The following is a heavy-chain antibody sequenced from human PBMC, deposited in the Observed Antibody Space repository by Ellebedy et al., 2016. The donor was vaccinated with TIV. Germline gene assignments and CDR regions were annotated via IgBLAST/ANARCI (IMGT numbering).Heavy chain of an antibody. V-gene: IGHV4-30-4*01. J-gene: IGHJ6*02. CDR1: GGSIDSGDYY. CDR2: IYYRGTT. D-gene: IGHD5-12*01. CDR3: ASGFSGYDPYYYGMDV. Sequence: SETLSLXXTVSGGSIDSGDYYWSWIRQPPGKGLEWIGSIYYRGTTYYSPSLKSRLSISLDTSNNQFSLKLSSVTAADTAVYYCASGFSGYDPYYYGMDVWGQGTTVTVSS.